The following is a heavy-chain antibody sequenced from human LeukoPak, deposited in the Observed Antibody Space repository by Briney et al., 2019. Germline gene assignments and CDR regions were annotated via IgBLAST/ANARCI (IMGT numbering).Heavy chain of an antibody. Sequence: GGSLRLSCAASGFTFSSYSMNWVRQAPGKGLEWVSSISSSSSYIYYADSVKGRFTISRDNAKNSLYLQMNSLRAEDTAVYYCAREAGYSRSWYYFDYWGQGTLVTVSS. CDR2: ISSSSSYI. CDR1: GFTFSSYS. CDR3: AREAGYSRSWYYFDY. D-gene: IGHD6-13*01. J-gene: IGHJ4*02. V-gene: IGHV3-21*01.